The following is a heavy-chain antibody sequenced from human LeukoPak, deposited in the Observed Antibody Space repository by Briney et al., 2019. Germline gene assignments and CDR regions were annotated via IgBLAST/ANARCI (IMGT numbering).Heavy chain of an antibody. D-gene: IGHD3-22*01. Sequence: GGSLRLSCAASGFTSSSYWMNWVRQAPGKGLAWVANINQDGSEKYYVDYVRGRFTISRDNAKTSLYLQMNSLRAEDTAVYYCARDYYDSSGYYRYWGQGTLLTVSS. V-gene: IGHV3-7*03. CDR3: ARDYYDSSGYYRY. CDR1: GFTSSSYW. J-gene: IGHJ4*02. CDR2: INQDGSEK.